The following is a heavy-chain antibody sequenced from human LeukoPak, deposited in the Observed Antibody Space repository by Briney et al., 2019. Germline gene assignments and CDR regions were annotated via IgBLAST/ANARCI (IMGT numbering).Heavy chain of an antibody. J-gene: IGHJ4*02. CDR3: ATEIGGGPYHFDY. CDR2: IVPVLGFT. V-gene: IGHV1-69*04. D-gene: IGHD2/OR15-2a*01. CDR1: GGTFGNYA. Sequence: SVKVSCKASGGTFGNYAITWVRQAPGQGLEWMGRIVPVLGFTNYPQSFQGRVTITADKSTTTAYMELISLTSEDTAVYYCATEIGGGPYHFDYWGQGTLVTVSS.